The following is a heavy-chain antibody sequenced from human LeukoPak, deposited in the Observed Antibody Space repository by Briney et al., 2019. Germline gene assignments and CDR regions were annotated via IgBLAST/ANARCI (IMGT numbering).Heavy chain of an antibody. CDR3: ARTLVPNYYHYMDV. CDR1: GFTFGDYA. D-gene: IGHD6-13*01. CDR2: ISSSSSYI. V-gene: IGHV3-21*01. Sequence: GGSLRLSCTASGFTFGDYAMSWFRQAPGKGLEWVSSISSSSSYIYYADSVKGRFTISRDNAKNSLYLQMNSLRAEDTAVYYCARTLVPNYYHYMDVWGKGTTVTVSS. J-gene: IGHJ6*03.